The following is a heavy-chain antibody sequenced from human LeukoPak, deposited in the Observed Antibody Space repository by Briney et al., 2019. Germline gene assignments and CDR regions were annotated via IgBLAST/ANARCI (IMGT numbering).Heavy chain of an antibody. J-gene: IGHJ3*02. CDR2: IRGSGDST. D-gene: IGHD2-21*01. V-gene: IGHV3-23*01. CDR3: AKDQGVHLFDI. Sequence: SAIRGSGDSTYHADSVKGRFTISRDNSKNTLYLKMNSLRAEDTAVYYCAKDQGVHLFDIWGHGTMVTVSS.